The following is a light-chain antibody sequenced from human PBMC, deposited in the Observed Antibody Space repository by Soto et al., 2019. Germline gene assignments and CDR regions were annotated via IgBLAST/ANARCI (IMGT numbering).Light chain of an antibody. CDR2: KAS. CDR1: QSISSW. CDR3: QWYNSYPIT. J-gene: IGKJ5*01. V-gene: IGKV1-5*03. Sequence: DIQMTQSPSTLSASVGDRVTITCRASQSISSWLAWYQQKPGKAPKLLIYKASSLESGVPTRFSGSGSGTEYTLTISSLPPDDFATYYCQWYNSYPITVGQGTRLEIK.